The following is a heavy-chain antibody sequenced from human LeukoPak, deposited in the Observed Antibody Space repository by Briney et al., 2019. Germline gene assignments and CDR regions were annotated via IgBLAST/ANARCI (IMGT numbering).Heavy chain of an antibody. CDR2: ISYDGSNK. Sequence: GGSLRLSCAASGFTFSSYGMHWVRQAPGKGLEWVAVISYDGSNKYYADSVKGRFTISRDNSKNTLYLQMNSLRAKDTAVYYCARDLSAGVVVAAASDYWGQGTLVTVSS. J-gene: IGHJ4*02. CDR1: GFTFSSYG. V-gene: IGHV3-33*05. D-gene: IGHD2-15*01. CDR3: ARDLSAGVVVAAASDY.